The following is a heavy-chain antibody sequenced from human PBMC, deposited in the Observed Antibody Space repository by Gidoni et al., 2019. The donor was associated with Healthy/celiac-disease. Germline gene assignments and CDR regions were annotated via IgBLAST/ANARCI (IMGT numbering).Heavy chain of an antibody. V-gene: IGHV1-69*09. CDR3: ARGGGATPFDY. D-gene: IGHD1-26*01. CDR2: IIPILGIA. CDR1: GGTFSSYA. J-gene: IGHJ4*02. Sequence: QVQLVQSGAEVKKPGSSVKVSSKASGGTFSSYAISWVRKAPGQGLEWMGRIIPILGIANYAQKFQGRVTITADKSTSTAYMELSSLRSEDTAVYYCARGGGATPFDYWGQGTLVTVSS.